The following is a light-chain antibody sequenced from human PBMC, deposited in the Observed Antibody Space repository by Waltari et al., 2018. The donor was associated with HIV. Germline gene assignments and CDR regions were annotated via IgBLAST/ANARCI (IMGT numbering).Light chain of an antibody. CDR3: QQYETYYT. Sequence: DIKMTQSPSVLSAPLGDRITISCRASQNVNTWVAWYQQKPGKAPKLLIHPASTLARGVPSRFSGRGSGAVFTLTIAGLQPDDYATYYCQQYETYYTFGLGTNVE. CDR1: QNVNTW. V-gene: IGKV1-5*03. CDR2: PAS. J-gene: IGKJ2*01.